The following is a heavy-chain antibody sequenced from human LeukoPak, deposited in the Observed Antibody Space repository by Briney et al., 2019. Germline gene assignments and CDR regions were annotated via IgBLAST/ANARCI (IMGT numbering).Heavy chain of an antibody. CDR1: GFTVSSNY. D-gene: IGHD6-13*01. J-gene: IGHJ4*02. CDR2: IYSGGST. Sequence: SGGSLRLSCAASGFTVSSNYMSWVRQAPGKGLEWVSVIYSGGSTYYADSVKGRFTISRDNSKNTLYLQMNSLRAEDTAVYYCARASLVAAAGPQFDYWGQGTLVTVSS. CDR3: ARASLVAAAGPQFDY. V-gene: IGHV3-66*01.